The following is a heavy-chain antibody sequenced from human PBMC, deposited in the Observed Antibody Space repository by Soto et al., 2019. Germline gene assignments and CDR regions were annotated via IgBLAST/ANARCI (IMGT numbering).Heavy chain of an antibody. CDR1: GYTFTSYD. CDR3: ARRVATITGTYYYYMDV. D-gene: IGHD5-12*01. V-gene: IGHV1-8*01. J-gene: IGHJ6*03. CDR2: MNPNSGST. Sequence: ASVKVSCKASGYTFTSYDINWVRQATGQGLEWMGWMNPNSGSTGYAQKFQGRVTMTRNTSISTAYMELSSLRSEDTAVYYCARRVATITGTYYYYMDVWGKGTTVTVSS.